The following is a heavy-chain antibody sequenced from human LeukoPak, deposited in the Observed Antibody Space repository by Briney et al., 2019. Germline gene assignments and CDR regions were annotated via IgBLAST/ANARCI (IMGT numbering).Heavy chain of an antibody. CDR3: ARGLADFGVVIPGYYYYGMDV. J-gene: IGHJ6*02. CDR1: GDSISSYY. V-gene: IGHV4-4*07. D-gene: IGHD3-3*01. CDR2: IYTSGST. Sequence: SETLSLTCTVSGDSISSYYWSWIRQPAGKGLEWIGRIYTSGSTNYNPSLKSRVTMSVDTSKNQFSLKLSSVTAADTAVYYCARGLADFGVVIPGYYYYGMDVWGQGTTVTVSS.